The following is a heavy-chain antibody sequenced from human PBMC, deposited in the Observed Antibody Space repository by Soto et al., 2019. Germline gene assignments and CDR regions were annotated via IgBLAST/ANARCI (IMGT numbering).Heavy chain of an antibody. J-gene: IGHJ6*03. Sequence: ASVKVSCKASGYTFTSYGISGVRQAPGQGLEWMGWISAYNGNTNYAQKLQGRVTMTTDTSTSTAYMELRSLRSDDTAVYYCARRDIVVVPAANDYYYYYMDVWGKGTTVTVSS. V-gene: IGHV1-18*01. CDR2: ISAYNGNT. CDR1: GYTFTSYG. D-gene: IGHD2-2*01. CDR3: ARRDIVVVPAANDYYYYYMDV.